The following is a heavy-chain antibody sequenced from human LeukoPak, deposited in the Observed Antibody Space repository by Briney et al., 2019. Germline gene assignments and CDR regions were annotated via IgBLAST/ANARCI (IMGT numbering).Heavy chain of an antibody. CDR1: GDSVSSNIVT. J-gene: IGHJ5*02. Sequence: SQTLSLTCAISGDSVSSNIVTWNWIRQSPSRGLEWLGRTYYRSTWYNDYAVSVRGRITVNPDTSKNQFSLHLNSVTPEDTAVYYCARRLTQYDCFDPWGQGILVTVSS. D-gene: IGHD2-2*01. V-gene: IGHV6-1*01. CDR3: ARRLTQYDCFDP. CDR2: TYYRSTWYN.